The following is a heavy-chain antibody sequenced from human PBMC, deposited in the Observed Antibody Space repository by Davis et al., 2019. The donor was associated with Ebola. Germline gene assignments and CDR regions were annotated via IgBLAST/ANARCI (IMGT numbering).Heavy chain of an antibody. CDR2: VHYDGTT. CDR3: ARRVPMCDWFRP. J-gene: IGHJ5*02. CDR1: TGSISAHY. Sequence: MPSETLSLTCTVSTGSISAHYWAWIRHTPGQELKLVGSVHYDGTTNYNPSLKSRITIALDKSKNQFSLKLKSATAADTAIYYFARRVPMCDWFRPWGQGALVTVSS. D-gene: IGHD3-10*02. V-gene: IGHV4-59*08.